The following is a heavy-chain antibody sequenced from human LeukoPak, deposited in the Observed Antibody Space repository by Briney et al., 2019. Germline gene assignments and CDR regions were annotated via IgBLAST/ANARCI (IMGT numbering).Heavy chain of an antibody. V-gene: IGHV3-30*02. D-gene: IGHD6-19*01. CDR3: ARLGGIAVTGAIDY. J-gene: IGHJ4*02. CDR1: GFTFSSYG. Sequence: GGSLRLSCAASGFTFSSYGMHWVRQAPGKGLEWVAFIRYDGSNKYYADSVKGRFTISRDNAKNTLYLQMNSLRAEDTAVYYCARLGGIAVTGAIDYWGQGTLVTVSS. CDR2: IRYDGSNK.